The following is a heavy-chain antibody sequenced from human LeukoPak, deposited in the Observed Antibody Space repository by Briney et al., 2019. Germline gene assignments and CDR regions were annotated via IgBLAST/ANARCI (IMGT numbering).Heavy chain of an antibody. J-gene: IGHJ4*02. CDR1: GGSISSSSYY. CDR3: ARAMGFNDYYFDY. Sequence: PSETLSLTCTVSGGSISSSSYYWGWIRQPPGKGLEWIGEIYHSGSTNYNPSLKSRVTISVDKSKNQFSLKLSSVTAADTAVYYCARAMGFNDYYFDYWGQGTLVTVSS. D-gene: IGHD3-10*01. CDR2: IYHSGST. V-gene: IGHV4-39*07.